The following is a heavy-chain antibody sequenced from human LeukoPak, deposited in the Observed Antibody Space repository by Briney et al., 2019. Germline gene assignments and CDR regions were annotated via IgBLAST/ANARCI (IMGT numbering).Heavy chain of an antibody. J-gene: IGHJ4*02. Sequence: ASVKVSCKASGYSFTAYYIHWVRQAPGQGLEWMGWLNPDSGDTHSAQKFQDRVTMTRDTSIATAYLELSRQRFDDTAVYYCARGPAAATGESYWGQGTLVTVSS. CDR2: LNPDSGDT. D-gene: IGHD2-15*01. CDR3: ARGPAAATGESY. V-gene: IGHV1-2*02. CDR1: GYSFTAYY.